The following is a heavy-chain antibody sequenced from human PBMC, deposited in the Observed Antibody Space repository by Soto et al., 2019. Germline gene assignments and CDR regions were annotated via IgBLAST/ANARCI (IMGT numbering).Heavy chain of an antibody. CDR2: IWYDGSNK. Sequence: GGSLRLSCAASGFTFSSYGMHWVRQAPGKGLEWVAVIWYDGSNKYYADSVKGRFTISRDNSKNTLYLQMNSLRAEDTAVYYCARDSSGYDGALDYWGQGTLVTVSS. V-gene: IGHV3-33*01. CDR1: GFTFSSYG. D-gene: IGHD5-12*01. CDR3: ARDSSGYDGALDY. J-gene: IGHJ4*02.